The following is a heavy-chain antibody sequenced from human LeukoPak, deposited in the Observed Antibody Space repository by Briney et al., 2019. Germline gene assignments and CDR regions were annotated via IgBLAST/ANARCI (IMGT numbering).Heavy chain of an antibody. J-gene: IGHJ4*02. CDR1: GGSISSYY. Sequence: SETLSLTCTVSGGSISSYYWSWIRQPPGKGLEWIGYIYYSGSTNYNPSLKSRVTISVDTSKNQSSLKLSSVTAADTAVYYCASFSIAAAVYFDYWGQGTLVTVSS. CDR3: ASFSIAAAVYFDY. D-gene: IGHD6-13*01. V-gene: IGHV4-59*01. CDR2: IYYSGST.